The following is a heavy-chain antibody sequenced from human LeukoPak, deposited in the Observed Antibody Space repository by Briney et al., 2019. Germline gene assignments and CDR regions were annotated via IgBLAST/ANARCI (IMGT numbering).Heavy chain of an antibody. CDR1: GGSISSYY. D-gene: IGHD3-22*01. J-gene: IGHJ3*02. V-gene: IGHV4-59*01. CDR2: IYYSGST. CDR3: AGPTTYDSSGYLAFDI. Sequence: SETLSLTCTVSGGSISSYYWSWIRQPPGRGLEWIGYIYYSGSTNYNPSLKSRVTISVDTSKNQFSLKLSSVTAADTAVYYCAGPTTYDSSGYLAFDIWGQGTMVTVSS.